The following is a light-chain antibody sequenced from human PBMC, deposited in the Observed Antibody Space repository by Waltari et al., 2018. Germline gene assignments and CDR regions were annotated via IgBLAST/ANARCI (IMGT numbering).Light chain of an antibody. Sequence: DIVMTQSPLSLPVTPGEPASISCRSSQSLLHSNGYTTLDWYLQKPGQSPQLLIYLGSNRASGVPDRFSGSGSGTDFTLKISRVEAEDEADYYCQSYDSRLIGWVFGGGTKV. J-gene: IGKJ4*02. CDR2: LGS. V-gene: IGKV2-28*01. CDR1: QSLLHSNGYTT. CDR3: QSYDSRLIGWV.